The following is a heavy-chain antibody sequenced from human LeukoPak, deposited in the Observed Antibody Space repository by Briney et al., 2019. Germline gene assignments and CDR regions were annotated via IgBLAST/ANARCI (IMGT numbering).Heavy chain of an antibody. CDR1: GGSITSGSYY. CDR2: IYTSGST. CDR3: ARDPDY. V-gene: IGHV4-61*02. Sequence: SSETLSLTCTVSGGSITSGSYYWSWIRQPAGKGLEWIGRIYTSGSTNYNPSLKSRVTISVDTSKNQFSLKLSSVTAADTAVYYCARDPDYWGQGTLVTVSS. J-gene: IGHJ4*02.